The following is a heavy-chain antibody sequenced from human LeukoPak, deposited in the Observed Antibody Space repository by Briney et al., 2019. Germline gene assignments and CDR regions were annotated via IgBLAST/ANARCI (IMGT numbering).Heavy chain of an antibody. CDR3: ARRGYYFDY. CDR2: IKQDGSEK. V-gene: IGHV3-7*01. Sequence: GGSLRLSCAASGFTFRSYWMSWVRQAPGKGLEWVANIKQDGSEKYYVDSVKGRFTISRDNAKNSLYLQMNSLRAEDTAVYYCARRGYYFDYWGQGTLVTVSS. CDR1: GFTFRSYW. J-gene: IGHJ4*02.